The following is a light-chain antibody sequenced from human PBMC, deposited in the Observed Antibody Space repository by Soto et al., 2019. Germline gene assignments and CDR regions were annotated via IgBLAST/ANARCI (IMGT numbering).Light chain of an antibody. CDR2: EAS. CDR3: QQYGGSLWRT. V-gene: IGKV3-20*01. J-gene: IGKJ1*01. CDR1: QSVSSTY. Sequence: EIVLTQSPGTLSLSPGERATLSCRASQSVSSTYLAWYQQKPGQPPRLLIYEASSRATGIPDRFSGSGSGTDFTLTISRLEPEDFAVYYCQQYGGSLWRTFGQGTKVEIK.